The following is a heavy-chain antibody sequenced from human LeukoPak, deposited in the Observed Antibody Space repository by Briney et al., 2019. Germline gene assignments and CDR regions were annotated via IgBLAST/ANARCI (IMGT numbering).Heavy chain of an antibody. D-gene: IGHD3-10*01. CDR3: ARDYAGRLLWFGKLGY. Sequence: GRSLRLSCAASGFTFSSYAMHWVRQAPGKGLEWVAVIWYDGSNKYYADSVKGRFTISRDNSKNTLYLQMNSLRAEDTAVYYCARDYAGRLLWFGKLGYWGQGTLVTVSS. J-gene: IGHJ4*02. CDR1: GFTFSSYA. CDR2: IWYDGSNK. V-gene: IGHV3-33*08.